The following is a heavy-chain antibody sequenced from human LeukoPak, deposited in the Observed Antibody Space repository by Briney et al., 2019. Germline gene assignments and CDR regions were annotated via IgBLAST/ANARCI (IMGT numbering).Heavy chain of an antibody. Sequence: GGSLRLSCAASGFTFSSYWMHWVRQAPGKRLVWVSRINTDGSSTSYADSVKGRFTISRDNAKNTLYLQMNSLRAEDTAVYYCARSPSSQDYGDYNNYYYYYYMDVWGKGTTVTVSS. J-gene: IGHJ6*03. CDR3: ARSPSSQDYGDYNNYYYYYYMDV. D-gene: IGHD4-17*01. V-gene: IGHV3-74*01. CDR2: INTDGSST. CDR1: GFTFSSYW.